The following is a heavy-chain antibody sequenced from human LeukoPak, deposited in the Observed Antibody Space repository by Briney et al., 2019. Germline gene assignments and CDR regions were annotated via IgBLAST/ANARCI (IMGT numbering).Heavy chain of an antibody. CDR1: GGSFSDFY. CDR2: INHGGST. CDR3: AIGGAFDI. V-gene: IGHV4-34*01. Sequence: PSETLSLTCAVYGGSFSDFYWSWLRRPPGKGVEWIGEINHGGSTNYNPSLKSRVTISVDTSKNQFSLKLSSVTAADTAVYYCAIGGAFDIWGQGTMVTVSS. J-gene: IGHJ3*02.